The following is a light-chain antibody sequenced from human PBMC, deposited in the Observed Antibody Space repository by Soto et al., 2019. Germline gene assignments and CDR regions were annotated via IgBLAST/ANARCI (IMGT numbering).Light chain of an antibody. Sequence: AIQMAQSPSSLSASVGDRVTITCRASQGIGNDVGWYQQKPGKAPKLLLYAATTLQSGVPSRFSGTISGTDFTLDISSLKPEDFPTYYCLQDHNYPLTLGGGTKVEIK. CDR3: LQDHNYPLT. CDR2: AAT. J-gene: IGKJ4*01. V-gene: IGKV1-6*02. CDR1: QGIGND.